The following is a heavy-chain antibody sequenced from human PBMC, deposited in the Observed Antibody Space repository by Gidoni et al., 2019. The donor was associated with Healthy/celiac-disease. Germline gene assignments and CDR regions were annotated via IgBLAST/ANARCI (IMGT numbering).Heavy chain of an antibody. J-gene: IGHJ6*02. D-gene: IGHD5-12*01. Sequence: EVQLVESGGGLVQPGGSLRLSCAASGFTFSSYSMNWVRQAPGKGLEGVSYISSSSSTIYYADSVKGRFTISRDNAKNSLYLQMNSLRAEDTAVYYCARGSGYDFYYYYYGMDVWGQGTTVTVSS. V-gene: IGHV3-48*01. CDR2: ISSSSSTI. CDR3: ARGSGYDFYYYYYGMDV. CDR1: GFTFSSYS.